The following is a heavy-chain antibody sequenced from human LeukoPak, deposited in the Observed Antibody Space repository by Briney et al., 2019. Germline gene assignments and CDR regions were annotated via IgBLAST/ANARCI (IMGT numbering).Heavy chain of an antibody. Sequence: SVTVSCKTSGGTFSSYAITWVRQTPGQGLEWMGGIIPIFGTTNYAQKFQDRVTITADKSTSTAYMKLSSLRSEVTAVYYCARVVGLTGYSSNWYSGYYYYMDVWGKGTTVTVSS. D-gene: IGHD6-13*01. J-gene: IGHJ6*03. CDR1: GGTFSSYA. V-gene: IGHV1-69*06. CDR3: ARVVGLTGYSSNWYSGYYYYMDV. CDR2: IIPIFGTT.